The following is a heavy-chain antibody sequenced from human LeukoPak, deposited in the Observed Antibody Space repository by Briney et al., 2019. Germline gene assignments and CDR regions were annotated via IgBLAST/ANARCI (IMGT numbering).Heavy chain of an antibody. V-gene: IGHV3-23*01. CDR2: ISGSGGST. CDR1: GFTFSSYA. Sequence: GGSLRLPCAASGFTFSSYAMSWVRQAPGKGLEWVSAISGSGGSTYYADSVKGRFTISRDNSKNTRYLQMNSLRAEDTAVYYCAKRPPPRYCTSTSCTTRFDYWGQGTLVTVSS. J-gene: IGHJ4*02. D-gene: IGHD2-2*01. CDR3: AKRPPPRYCTSTSCTTRFDY.